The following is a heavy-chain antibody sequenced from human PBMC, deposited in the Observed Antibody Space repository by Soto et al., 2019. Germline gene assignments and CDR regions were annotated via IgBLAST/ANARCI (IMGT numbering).Heavy chain of an antibody. CDR3: ARDDDFYASTAYPNF. D-gene: IGHD3-16*01. Sequence: PGGSLRLSCATSGFTFSDFSLSWIRRAPGKGLQWIAYISARGSGIYYADSVKGRFTISRDNARNSLSLQMNSLRVEDTAVYFCARDDDFYASTAYPNFWGQGT. V-gene: IGHV3-11*01. J-gene: IGHJ4*01. CDR2: ISARGSGI. CDR1: GFTFSDFS.